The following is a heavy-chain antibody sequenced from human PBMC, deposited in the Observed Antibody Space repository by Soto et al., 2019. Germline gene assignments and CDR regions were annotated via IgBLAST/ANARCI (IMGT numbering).Heavy chain of an antibody. V-gene: IGHV3-64*01. J-gene: IGHJ6*03. D-gene: IGHD6-6*01. CDR3: ARRARPDFYYMDV. CDR2: ISSNGVGT. Sequence: EVQLAESGGGLAQPGGSLRLSCAASGFTLSGYAMDWVRQAPGKGLEYVSGISSNGVGTYYANSVQGRFTISRDNSKNTVYLQSGSLRRDDMAVYYCARRARPDFYYMDVWGKGTTVTVSS. CDR1: GFTLSGYA.